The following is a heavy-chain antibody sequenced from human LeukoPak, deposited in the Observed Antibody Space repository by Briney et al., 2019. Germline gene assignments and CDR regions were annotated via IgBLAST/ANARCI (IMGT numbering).Heavy chain of an antibody. CDR3: ARAKKPEGAARNYDYVWGSYRHLDAFDI. CDR2: ISSSSSYI. J-gene: IGHJ3*02. D-gene: IGHD3-16*02. V-gene: IGHV3-21*01. CDR1: GFIFGRDS. Sequence: GGSLRLSCAASGFIFGRDSMNWVRQAPGKGLEWVSSISSSSSYIYYADSVKGRFTISRDNAKNSLYLQMNSLRAEDTAVYYCARAKKPEGAARNYDYVWGSYRHLDAFDIWGQGTMVTVSS.